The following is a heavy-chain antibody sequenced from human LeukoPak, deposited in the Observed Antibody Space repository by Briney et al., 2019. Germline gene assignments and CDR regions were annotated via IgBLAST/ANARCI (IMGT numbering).Heavy chain of an antibody. D-gene: IGHD1-1*01. CDR2: ISASGDVT. CDR3: AKSLFTSATGTGRAFHI. Sequence: GGSLRLSCAASGFTVSSNDMSWVRQAPGRGLEWVSAISASGDVTFYADSLRGRFTISRDNSKSTLYLQMNGLRAEDTAIFYCAKSLFTSATGTGRAFHIWGQGTRVTVSS. V-gene: IGHV3-23*01. CDR1: GFTVSSND. J-gene: IGHJ3*02.